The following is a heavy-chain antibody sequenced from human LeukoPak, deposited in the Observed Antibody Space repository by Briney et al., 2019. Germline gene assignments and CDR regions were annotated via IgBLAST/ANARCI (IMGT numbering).Heavy chain of an antibody. Sequence: GGSLRLSCAASGFTFDDYGMSWVRQAPGKGLEWVSGINWNGGSTGYADSVKGRFTISRDNAKNSLYLQMNSLRAEDTALYYCARERGDNYYDSSGYSPEASDIWGQGTMVTVSS. D-gene: IGHD3-22*01. CDR2: INWNGGST. CDR1: GFTFDDYG. J-gene: IGHJ3*02. CDR3: ARERGDNYYDSSGYSPEASDI. V-gene: IGHV3-20*04.